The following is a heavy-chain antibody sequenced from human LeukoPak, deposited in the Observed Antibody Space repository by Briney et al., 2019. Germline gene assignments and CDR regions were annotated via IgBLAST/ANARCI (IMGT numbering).Heavy chain of an antibody. CDR3: ARSIAARLWRFAIDY. CDR2: IHHSGST. J-gene: IGHJ4*02. CDR1: GGSISSSNW. V-gene: IGHV4-4*02. Sequence: SETLSLTCAVSGGSISSSNWWSWVRQPPGKGLEWIGEIHHSGSTNYNPSLKSRVTILVDKSKNQFSLKLSSVTAADTAVYYCARSIAARLWRFAIDYWGQGTLVTVSS. D-gene: IGHD6-6*01.